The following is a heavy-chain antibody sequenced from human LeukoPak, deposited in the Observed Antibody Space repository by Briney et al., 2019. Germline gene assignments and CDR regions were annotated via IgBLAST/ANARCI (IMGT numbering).Heavy chain of an antibody. D-gene: IGHD3-9*01. CDR1: GFTFSSYE. J-gene: IGHJ4*02. Sequence: GGSLRLSCAASGFTFSSYEMNWVRQAPGKGLEWVSYISSSGSTIYYADSVKGRFTISRDNAKNSLYLQMNSLRAEDTAVYYCARAPLYYDILTGCWGPPYYFDYWGQGTLVTVSS. V-gene: IGHV3-48*03. CDR3: ARAPLYYDILTGCWGPPYYFDY. CDR2: ISSSGSTI.